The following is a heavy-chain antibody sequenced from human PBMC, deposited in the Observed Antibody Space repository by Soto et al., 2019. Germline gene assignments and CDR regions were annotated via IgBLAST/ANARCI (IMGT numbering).Heavy chain of an antibody. V-gene: IGHV4-39*01. J-gene: IGHJ4*02. CDR2: IYSSGTT. Sequence: PSETLSLTCTVSGGPISSSYYFWSWIRQPPGKVLEWIVSIYSSGTTFYDPSVRSRVTISLDTSNNQFSLNLNSVTSSDTAVYYCTTHRQDRPPNGYWGQGTLVTVSS. D-gene: IGHD2-8*01. CDR1: GGPISSSYYF. CDR3: TTHRQDRPPNGY.